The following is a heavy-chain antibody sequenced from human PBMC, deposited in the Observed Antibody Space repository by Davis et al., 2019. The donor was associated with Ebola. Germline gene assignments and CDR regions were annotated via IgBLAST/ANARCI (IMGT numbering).Heavy chain of an antibody. CDR2: IIPIFGTA. CDR3: AREVLGDRYYDGFDP. Sequence: AASVKVSCKASGGTFSSYAISWVRQAPGQGLEWMGGIIPIFGTANYAQKFQGRVTITADESTSTAYMELSSLRSEDTAVYYCAREVLGDRYYDGFDPWGQGTLVTVSS. J-gene: IGHJ5*02. V-gene: IGHV1-69*13. D-gene: IGHD3-3*01. CDR1: GGTFSSYA.